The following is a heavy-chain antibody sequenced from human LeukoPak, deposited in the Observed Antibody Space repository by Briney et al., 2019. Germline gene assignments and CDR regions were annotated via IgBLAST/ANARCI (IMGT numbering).Heavy chain of an antibody. J-gene: IGHJ3*02. CDR1: GYRFTSYW. CDR3: ARRKSGYDLDAFDI. Sequence: GESLKISCKGSGYRFTSYWISWVRQMPGKGLEWMGRMDPSDSYTNYSPSFQGHVTISADKSISTAYLQWSSLKASDTAMYYCARRKSGYDLDAFDIWGQGTMVTVSS. V-gene: IGHV5-10-1*01. CDR2: MDPSDSYT. D-gene: IGHD5-12*01.